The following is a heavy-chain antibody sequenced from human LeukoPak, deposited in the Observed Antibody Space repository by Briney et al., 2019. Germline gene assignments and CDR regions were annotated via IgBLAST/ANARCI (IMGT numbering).Heavy chain of an antibody. CDR2: ISAYNGNT. CDR3: ARDLGIAAAGPPPNSYMDV. CDR1: GGTFSSYA. D-gene: IGHD6-13*01. V-gene: IGHV1-18*01. Sequence: ASVKVSCKASGGTFSSYAISWVRQAPGQGLEWMGWISAYNGNTNYAQKLQGRVTMTTDTSTSTAYMELRSLRSDDTAVYYCARDLGIAAAGPPPNSYMDVWGQGTTVTVSS. J-gene: IGHJ6*02.